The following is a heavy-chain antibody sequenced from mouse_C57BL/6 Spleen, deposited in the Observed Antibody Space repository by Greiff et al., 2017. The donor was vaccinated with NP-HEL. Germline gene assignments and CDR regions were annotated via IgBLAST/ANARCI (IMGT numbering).Heavy chain of an antibody. CDR3: ARKDDRAMDY. Sequence: QVQLQQPGAELVRPGSSVKLSCKASGYTFTSYWMDWVKQRPGQGLEWIGNIYPSDSETHYNQKFKDKATLTVDKSSSTAYMQLSSLTSEDSAVYYCARKDDRAMDYWGQGTSVTVSS. J-gene: IGHJ4*01. CDR1: GYTFTSYW. D-gene: IGHD3-3*01. V-gene: IGHV1-61*01. CDR2: IYPSDSET.